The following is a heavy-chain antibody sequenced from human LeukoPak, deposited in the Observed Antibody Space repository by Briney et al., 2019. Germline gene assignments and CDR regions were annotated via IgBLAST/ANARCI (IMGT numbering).Heavy chain of an antibody. J-gene: IGHJ3*02. CDR3: ARARDGYNSGAFDI. V-gene: IGHV3-11*04. Sequence: GGSLRLSCAASGFSFSDYYMTWVRQAPGKGLEWIPYISSSGSSIYYADSVKGRFTISRDNAKNSLYLQMNSLRAEDTAVYYCARARDGYNSGAFDIWGQGTMVTVSS. CDR1: GFSFSDYY. CDR2: ISSSGSSI. D-gene: IGHD5-24*01.